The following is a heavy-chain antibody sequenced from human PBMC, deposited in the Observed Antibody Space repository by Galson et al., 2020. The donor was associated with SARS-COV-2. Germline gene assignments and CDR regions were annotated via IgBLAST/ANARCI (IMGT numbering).Heavy chain of an antibody. Sequence: GGSLRLSCAASGFTFSSHAMHWVRQAPGKGLEWVAQIFFDGSDKYYGDSVKGRITISRDSSKNTVYLQMNNLRADDTAVYYCARDGQTINGWAFDYWGQGTLVTVSS. CDR3: ARDGQTINGWAFDY. CDR2: IFFDGSDK. J-gene: IGHJ4*02. CDR1: GFTFSSHA. V-gene: IGHV3-33*01. D-gene: IGHD6-19*01.